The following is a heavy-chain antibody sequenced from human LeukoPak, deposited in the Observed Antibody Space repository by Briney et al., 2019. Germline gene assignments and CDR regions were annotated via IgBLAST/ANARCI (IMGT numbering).Heavy chain of an antibody. CDR1: GFTFSTYA. CDR3: ARVNYDTSAFDAFDV. V-gene: IGHV3-33*01. Sequence: GGSLRLFCAASGFTFSTYAMHWVRQAPGKALEWVAIIWHDGTTKYYADSVKGRFTISRDNSKNTLFLQMNSLRAEDTAVYYCARVNYDTSAFDAFDVWGQGTMVTVSS. CDR2: IWHDGTTK. J-gene: IGHJ3*01. D-gene: IGHD3-22*01.